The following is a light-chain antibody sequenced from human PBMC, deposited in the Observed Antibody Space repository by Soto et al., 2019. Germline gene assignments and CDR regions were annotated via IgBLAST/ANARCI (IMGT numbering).Light chain of an antibody. CDR2: EVS. CDR3: SSYTSSSIDYV. V-gene: IGLV2-14*01. CDR1: SSDVGGYNY. J-gene: IGLJ1*01. Sequence: QSVLTQPASVSGSPGQSITISCTGTSSDVGGYNYVSWYQQHPGKAPKLMIYEVSNRPSGVSNRFSGSKSGNTASLTISGLQAEDEADYYCSSYTSSSIDYVFVTGTKLTVL.